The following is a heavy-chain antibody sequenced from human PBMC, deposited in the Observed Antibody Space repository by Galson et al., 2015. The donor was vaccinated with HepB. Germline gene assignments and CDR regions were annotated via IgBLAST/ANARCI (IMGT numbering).Heavy chain of an antibody. Sequence: SLRLSCAASGFMFSTYWMQWVRQAPGKGLEWVSAISENGGSTHYADSVKGRFTISRDNSKNTLYLQMNSVRAEDTAVYYCARDQGYCSGITCLIYDYWGQGTLVTVS. D-gene: IGHD2-2*01. CDR3: ARDQGYCSGITCLIYDY. V-gene: IGHV3-23*01. J-gene: IGHJ4*02. CDR1: GFMFSTYW. CDR2: ISENGGST.